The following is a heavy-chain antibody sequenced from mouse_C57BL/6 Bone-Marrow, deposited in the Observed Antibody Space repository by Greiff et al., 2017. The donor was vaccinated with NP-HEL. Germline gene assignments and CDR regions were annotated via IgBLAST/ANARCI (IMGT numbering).Heavy chain of an antibody. V-gene: IGHV1-18*01. D-gene: IGHD2-5*01. Sequence: VQLKESGPELVKPGASVKIPCKASGYTFTDYNMDWVKQSHGKSLEWIGDINPNNGGTIYNQKFKVKATLTVDKSSSTAYMELRSLTSEDTAVYYCARQTLLSYSNYYFDDWGQGTTLTVSS. CDR3: ARQTLLSYSNYYFDD. J-gene: IGHJ2*01. CDR1: GYTFTDYN. CDR2: INPNNGGT.